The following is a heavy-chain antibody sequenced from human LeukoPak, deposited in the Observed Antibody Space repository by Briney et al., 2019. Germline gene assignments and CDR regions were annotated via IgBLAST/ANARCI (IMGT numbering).Heavy chain of an antibody. V-gene: IGHV1-8*01. J-gene: IGHJ4*02. D-gene: IGHD3-10*01. CDR3: ARSPPRRGMVRGVNFDY. CDR2: INLNSGNT. CDR1: GYTFTRYD. Sequence: GASVKVSCTASGYTFTRYDINWVRQATGQGLEWMGWINLNSGNTGYAQKFQGRVTMTRNTSISTAYMELSSLRSEDTAVYYCARSPPRRGMVRGVNFDYWGQGTLVTVSS.